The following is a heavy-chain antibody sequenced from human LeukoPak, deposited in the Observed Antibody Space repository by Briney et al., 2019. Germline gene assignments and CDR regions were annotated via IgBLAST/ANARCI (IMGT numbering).Heavy chain of an antibody. CDR3: AKDLEIHYDSSGYYYLGAFDI. Sequence: GGSLRLSCAASGFTFSSYAMSWVRQAPGKGLEWVSAISGSGGSTYYADSVKGRFTISRDNSKNTLYLQMNSLRAEDTAVYYCAKDLEIHYDSSGYYYLGAFDIWGQGTMVNVSS. CDR1: GFTFSSYA. J-gene: IGHJ3*02. CDR2: ISGSGGST. V-gene: IGHV3-23*01. D-gene: IGHD3-22*01.